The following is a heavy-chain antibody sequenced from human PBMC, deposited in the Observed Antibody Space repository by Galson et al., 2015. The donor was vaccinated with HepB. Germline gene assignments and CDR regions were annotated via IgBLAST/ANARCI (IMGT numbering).Heavy chain of an antibody. D-gene: IGHD1-20*01. J-gene: IGHJ4*02. Sequence: SLRLSCAASGLTFSNSWMSWVRQTPGKGLEWVAHINQDGSEKYYVDSAKGRFSISRDNAKISLYLEMSGLRAEDTAVYYCAGAQAGLTFDYWGQGTLVTVSS. V-gene: IGHV3-7*03. CDR1: GLTFSNSW. CDR2: INQDGSEK. CDR3: AGAQAGLTFDY.